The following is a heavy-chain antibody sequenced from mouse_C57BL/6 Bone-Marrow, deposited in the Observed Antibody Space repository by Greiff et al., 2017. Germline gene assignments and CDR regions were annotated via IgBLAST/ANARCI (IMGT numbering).Heavy chain of an antibody. D-gene: IGHD1-1*01. Sequence: EVMLVESGGGLVQPGGSLSLSCAASGFTFTDYYMSWVRQPPGKALEWLGFIRNKANGYTPEYSASVKGRFTISRDNSQSVLYLQLNALRAEDSATYYCARSTTVVGTDWYFDVWGTGTTVTVSS. J-gene: IGHJ1*03. V-gene: IGHV7-3*01. CDR1: GFTFTDYY. CDR3: ARSTTVVGTDWYFDV. CDR2: IRNKANGYTP.